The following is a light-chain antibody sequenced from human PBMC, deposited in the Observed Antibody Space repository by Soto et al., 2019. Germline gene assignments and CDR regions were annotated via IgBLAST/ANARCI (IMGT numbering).Light chain of an antibody. J-gene: IGKJ4*01. CDR1: QSVGSSY. Sequence: EIVLTQSPGTLSLSPGERATLSCRASQSVGSSYLAWYQQKTGQAPRLLIYGATSRATGIPERFSGSGSGTVFTLTISRLEPEDFAVYYCQQYGSPSGLTFGGGARVEVK. CDR2: GAT. V-gene: IGKV3-20*01. CDR3: QQYGSPSGLT.